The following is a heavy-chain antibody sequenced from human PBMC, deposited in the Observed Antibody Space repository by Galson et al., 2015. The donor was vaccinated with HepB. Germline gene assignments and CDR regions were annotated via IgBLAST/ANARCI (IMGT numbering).Heavy chain of an antibody. D-gene: IGHD2-15*01. Sequence: SLRLSCAASGITFSSYAMHWVRQAPGKGLEWVAVISYDGSNKYYADSVKGRFTISRDNSKNTLYLQMNSLRAEDTAVYYCARGRQPSRKYCSGGSCYSLDYWGQGTLVTVSS. CDR3: ARGRQPSRKYCSGGSCYSLDY. CDR2: ISYDGSNK. CDR1: GITFSSYA. J-gene: IGHJ4*02. V-gene: IGHV3-30-3*01.